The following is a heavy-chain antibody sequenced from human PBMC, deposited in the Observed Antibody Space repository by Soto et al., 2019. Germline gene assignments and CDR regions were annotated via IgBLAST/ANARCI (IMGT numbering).Heavy chain of an antibody. CDR1: GGSISSSSYY. CDR2: IYYSGST. V-gene: IGHV4-39*01. CDR3: ARPRSTGYYYYYGMDV. D-gene: IGHD3-9*01. Sequence: SETLSLTCTVSGGSISSSSYYWGWIRQPPGKGLEWIGSIYYSGSTYYNPSLKSRVTISVDTSKNQFSLKLSSVTAADTAVYYCARPRSTGYYYYYGMDVWGQGTTVTVSS. J-gene: IGHJ6*02.